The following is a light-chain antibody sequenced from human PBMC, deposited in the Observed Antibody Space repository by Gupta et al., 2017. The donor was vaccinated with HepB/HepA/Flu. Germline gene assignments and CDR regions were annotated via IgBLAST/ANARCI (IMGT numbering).Light chain of an antibody. CDR1: QSVSSD. CDR2: DAS. Sequence: EIVLTQSPATLSLSPGKRATLSCRASQSVSSDLAWYQQKPGQAPRLLIYDASNRATGIPARFSGSGSGTDFTLTISSLEPEDFAVYYCQQRSNWPLPITFGQGTRLEIK. V-gene: IGKV3-11*01. J-gene: IGKJ5*01. CDR3: QQRSNWPLPIT.